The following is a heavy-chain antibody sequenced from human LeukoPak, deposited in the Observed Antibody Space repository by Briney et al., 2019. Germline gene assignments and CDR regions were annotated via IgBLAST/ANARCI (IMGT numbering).Heavy chain of an antibody. CDR2: ISAYNGNT. CDR3: ARDKSRSSWSTSPVDY. J-gene: IGHJ4*02. Sequence: ASVKVSCKASGYTFTSYGISWVRQAPGQGLEWMGWISAYNGNTNYAQKLQGRVTMTTDTSTSTAYMELRSLRSDDTAMYYCARDKSRSSWSTSPVDYWGQGTLVTVSS. V-gene: IGHV1-18*04. D-gene: IGHD6-6*01. CDR1: GYTFTSYG.